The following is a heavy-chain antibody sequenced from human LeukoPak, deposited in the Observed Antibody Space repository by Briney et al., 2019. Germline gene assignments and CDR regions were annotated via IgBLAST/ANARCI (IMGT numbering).Heavy chain of an antibody. J-gene: IGHJ5*02. CDR1: GCSISSYY. Sequence: SETLSLTCTVSGCSISSYYWSWIRQPPGKGLEGIGYIYYMGSTNYNPSLKGGVTISVDTSKNQFSLKRSSVAAAGTAGYSCYHGLPNHHPPPKGRLPIPLQPPKNPFSLQPDSVTPAGTALYYCARDKKGFHWGGWFDLWGQGTLVTVSS. CDR3: YHGLPNHHPPPKGRLPIPLQPPKNPFSLQPDSVTPAGTALYYCARDKKGFHWGGWFDL. CDR2: IYYMGST. V-gene: IGHV4-59*01. D-gene: IGHD3-10*01.